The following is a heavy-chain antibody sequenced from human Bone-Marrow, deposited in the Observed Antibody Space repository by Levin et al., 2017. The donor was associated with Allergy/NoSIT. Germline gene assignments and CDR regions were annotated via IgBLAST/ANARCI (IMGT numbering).Heavy chain of an antibody. CDR2: ISPFSADS. CDR3: ARDAKAYCSSSSCYRGTWFDP. V-gene: IGHV1-18*01. D-gene: IGHD2-2*01. CDR1: GYSFNNYG. Sequence: GESLKISCKASGYSFNNYGINWVRQAPGQGLEWMGWISPFSADSKSSAKFQGRVTLTTDTSTSTAYMELRSLRSDDTAVYYCARDAKAYCSSSSCYRGTWFDPWGQGTLVTVSS. J-gene: IGHJ5*02.